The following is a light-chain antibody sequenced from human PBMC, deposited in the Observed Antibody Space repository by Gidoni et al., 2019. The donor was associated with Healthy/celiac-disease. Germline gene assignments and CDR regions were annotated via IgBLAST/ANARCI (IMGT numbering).Light chain of an antibody. Sequence: DIVMTQSPPSLPVTPGEPASISCRSSQSLLHSNGYNYLDWYLQKPGQSPQLLIYLGSNRASGVTDRFSGSGSGTDFTLKISRVEAEDVGVYYCMQALQTWTFGQGTKVEIK. V-gene: IGKV2-28*01. J-gene: IGKJ1*01. CDR3: MQALQTWT. CDR2: LGS. CDR1: QSLLHSNGYNY.